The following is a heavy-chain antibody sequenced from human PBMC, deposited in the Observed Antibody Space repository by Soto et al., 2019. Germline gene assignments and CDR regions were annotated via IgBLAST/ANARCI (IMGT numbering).Heavy chain of an antibody. CDR2: ISGSGDST. Sequence: GGSLRLSCAASGFTFSRHAMSWVRQGPGKGLEWVSAISGSGDSTYYADSVNGRFTISRDNSKNMLSLQMSSLRVEDTAVYYCAKVLYIDFWSAYASWDQGTQLPVSS. V-gene: IGHV3-23*01. CDR3: AKVLYIDFWSAYAS. CDR1: GFTFSRHA. J-gene: IGHJ5*02. D-gene: IGHD3-3*01.